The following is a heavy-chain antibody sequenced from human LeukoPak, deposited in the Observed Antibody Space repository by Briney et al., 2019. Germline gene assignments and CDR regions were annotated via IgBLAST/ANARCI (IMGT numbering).Heavy chain of an antibody. J-gene: IGHJ4*02. CDR1: GGSISSSSYY. D-gene: IGHD2-15*01. Sequence: SETLSLTCTVSGGSISSSSYYWVWNRQPPGKGLEWIGSIHYSGTTYHNPSLKSRVTISVDTSKNQFSLKLSSVTAADTAVYYCVRHLQRWSPFDYWGQGSLVTVSS. CDR2: IHYSGTT. V-gene: IGHV4-39*01. CDR3: VRHLQRWSPFDY.